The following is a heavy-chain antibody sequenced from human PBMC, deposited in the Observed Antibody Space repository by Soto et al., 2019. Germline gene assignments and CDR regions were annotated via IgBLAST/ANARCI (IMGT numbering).Heavy chain of an antibody. CDR3: ARHVEGTTGTTAEGMDV. CDR2: IDPSDSYT. Sequence: GESLKISCKGSGYSFTSYWISWVRQMPGKGLEWMGRIDPSDSYTNYSPSFQGHVTISADKSISTAYLQWSRLKASDTAMYYCARHVEGTTGTTAEGMDVWGEGTTVTVSS. CDR1: GYSFTSYW. J-gene: IGHJ6*04. D-gene: IGHD1-1*01. V-gene: IGHV5-10-1*01.